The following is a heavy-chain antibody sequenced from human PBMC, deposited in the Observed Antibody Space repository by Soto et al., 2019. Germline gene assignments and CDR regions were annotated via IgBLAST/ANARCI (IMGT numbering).Heavy chain of an antibody. CDR2: ISISGDT. CDR1: GFTFSSYA. CDR3: ARLAPERGSDH. D-gene: IGHD1-26*01. V-gene: IGHV3-23*01. J-gene: IGHJ4*02. Sequence: GGSLRLSCAASGFTFSSYAMGWVRQAPGNGLERVSGISISGDTYYADFVKGRFTISRDNSKNTVYLQLNSLRGDDTAIYYCARLAPERGSDHWGQGTLVTVSS.